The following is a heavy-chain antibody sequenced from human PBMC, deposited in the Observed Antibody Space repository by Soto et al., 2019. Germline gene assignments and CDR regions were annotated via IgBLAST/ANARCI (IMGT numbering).Heavy chain of an antibody. V-gene: IGHV3-15*01. CDR1: GFTLSKAW. Sequence: GGSLRLSCAASGFTLSKAWMSWFRQARGKGLEWVARIKSETDGGTTDYTAPVKGRFTISRDDSTNTLYLQINSLKTQDTAVYYCTTDRRITLAQFDYWGQGTLVTVSS. J-gene: IGHJ4*02. D-gene: IGHD1-20*01. CDR2: IKSETDGGTT. CDR3: TTDRRITLAQFDY.